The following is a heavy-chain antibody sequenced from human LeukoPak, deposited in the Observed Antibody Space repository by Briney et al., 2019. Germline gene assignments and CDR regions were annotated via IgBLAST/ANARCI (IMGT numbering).Heavy chain of an antibody. V-gene: IGHV1-2*02. D-gene: IGHD1-26*01. J-gene: IGHJ4*02. Sequence: ASVKVSCKASGYTFAGYYMHWVRQAPGQGLEGMGWINPNSDGTNYAQKFQGRVTMTRDTSISTAYMELSRLRSDDTALYYCAREGLEGALDYWGQGTLVTVSS. CDR2: INPNSDGT. CDR3: AREGLEGALDY. CDR1: GYTFAGYY.